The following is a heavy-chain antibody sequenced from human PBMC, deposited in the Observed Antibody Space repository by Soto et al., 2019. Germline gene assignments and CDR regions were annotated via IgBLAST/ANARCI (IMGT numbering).Heavy chain of an antibody. CDR1: GFTFSSYG. J-gene: IGHJ6*02. Sequence: GSLRLSCAASGFTFSSYGMHWVRQAPGKGLEWVAVISYDGSNKYYADSVKGRFTISRDNSKNTLYLQMNSLRAEDTAVYYCAKAFGNYEDYYYYYGMDVWGQGTTVTVSS. V-gene: IGHV3-30*18. CDR2: ISYDGSNK. CDR3: AKAFGNYEDYYYYYGMDV. D-gene: IGHD1-7*01.